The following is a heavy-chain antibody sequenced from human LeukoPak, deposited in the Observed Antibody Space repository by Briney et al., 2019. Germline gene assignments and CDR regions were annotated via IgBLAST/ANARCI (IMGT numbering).Heavy chain of an antibody. D-gene: IGHD3-9*01. CDR1: GFTFSSYS. CDR3: AKAANYDILTGYYLDY. J-gene: IGHJ4*02. V-gene: IGHV3-23*01. CDR2: ITGGGDTT. Sequence: GGSLRLTCAASGFTFSSYSMIWVRQAPGKGLEWVSAITGGGDTTYYADSAKGRFTISRDNSKNTLYLQMNNLRAEDTAIYYCAKAANYDILTGYYLDYWGQGTLVTVSS.